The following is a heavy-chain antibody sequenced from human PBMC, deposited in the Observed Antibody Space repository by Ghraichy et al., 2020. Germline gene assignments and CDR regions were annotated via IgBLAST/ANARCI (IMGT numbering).Heavy chain of an antibody. CDR3: ARYGISGTFDI. CDR1: GFTFSSYW. D-gene: IGHD1-26*01. CDR2: IKQDKSEK. V-gene: IGHV3-7*01. Sequence: GGSRRRSCAASGFTFSSYWMSWVRQAPGKGLEWVANIKQDKSEKNYVDSVKGRFTISRDNAKNSLHLQMNSLRAEDTAVYYCARYGISGTFDIWGQGTMVTVSS. J-gene: IGHJ3*02.